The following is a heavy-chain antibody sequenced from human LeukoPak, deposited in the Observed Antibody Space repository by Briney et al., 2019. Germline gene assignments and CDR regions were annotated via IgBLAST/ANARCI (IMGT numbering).Heavy chain of an antibody. CDR2: INAGNGNT. D-gene: IGHD6-13*01. CDR1: GYTFTSYA. Sequence: GASVKVSCKASGYTFTSYAMHWVRQAPGQRLEWMGWINAGNGNTKYSQKFQGRVTITRDTSASTAYMELSSLRSEDTAVYYCARDRSGIAAAGQDYWGQGTLVTVSS. J-gene: IGHJ4*02. V-gene: IGHV1-3*01. CDR3: ARDRSGIAAAGQDY.